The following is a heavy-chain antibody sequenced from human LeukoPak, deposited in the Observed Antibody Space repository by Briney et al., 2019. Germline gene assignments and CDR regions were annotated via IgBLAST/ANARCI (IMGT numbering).Heavy chain of an antibody. CDR2: IDPSDSYT. D-gene: IGHD5-18*01. V-gene: IGHV5-10-1*01. CDR1: GYSFTSYW. Sequence: GESLKISCKGSGYSFTSYWISWVRQMPGKGLEWIGRIDPSDSYTDYSPSFQGHVTISADKSISTAYLQWSSLKASDTAMYYCARQVLRGYSYGDDLDYWGQGTLVTVSS. J-gene: IGHJ4*02. CDR3: ARQVLRGYSYGDDLDY.